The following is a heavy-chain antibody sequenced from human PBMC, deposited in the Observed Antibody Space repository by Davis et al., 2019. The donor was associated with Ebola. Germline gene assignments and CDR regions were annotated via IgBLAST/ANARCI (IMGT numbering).Heavy chain of an antibody. CDR3: ARAPYGEFDY. V-gene: IGHV4-61*08. CDR1: GGSISSGGYY. Sequence: MPSETLSLTCAVSGGSISSGGYYWSWIRQPPGKGLEWIGYIYYSGSTNYNPSLKSRVTISVDTSKNQFSLKLSSVTAADTAVYYCARAPYGEFDYWGQGTLVTVSS. D-gene: IGHD4-17*01. CDR2: IYYSGST. J-gene: IGHJ4*02.